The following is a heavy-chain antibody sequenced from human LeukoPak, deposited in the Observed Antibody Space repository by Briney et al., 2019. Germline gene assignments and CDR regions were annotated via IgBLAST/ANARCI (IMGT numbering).Heavy chain of an antibody. CDR2: ISGYNGNT. J-gene: IGHJ4*02. Sequence: ASVKVSCKASGYTFTRYGITWVRQAPGQGLEWMGWISGYNGNTNYAQKIQGRVTMTTDTSTSTAYMELRSLRSDDTAVYYCARDASLIAVAAFYWGQGTLVTVPS. V-gene: IGHV1-18*01. D-gene: IGHD6-13*01. CDR3: ARDASLIAVAAFY. CDR1: GYTFTRYG.